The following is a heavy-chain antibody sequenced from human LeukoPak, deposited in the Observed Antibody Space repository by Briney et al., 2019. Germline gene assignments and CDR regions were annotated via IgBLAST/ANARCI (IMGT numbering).Heavy chain of an antibody. D-gene: IGHD4-17*01. CDR1: GYSFTSYW. Sequence: GESLKISCKGSGYSFTSYWIGWVRQMPGKGLEWMGIIYPGDSDTRYSPSFQGQVTISADKSISTAYLQWSSLKASDTAMYYCARRHDYGDYGDWFDPWGQGTRVTVSS. CDR2: IYPGDSDT. CDR3: ARRHDYGDYGDWFDP. V-gene: IGHV5-51*01. J-gene: IGHJ5*02.